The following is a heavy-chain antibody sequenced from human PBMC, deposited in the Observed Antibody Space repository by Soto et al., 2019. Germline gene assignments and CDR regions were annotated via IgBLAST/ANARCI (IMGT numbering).Heavy chain of an antibody. CDR1: GESLTTGGNY. CDR3: ARSKVGHSSPIDV. CDR2: VHYDGAT. V-gene: IGHV4-31*03. D-gene: IGHD1-26*01. Sequence: QVQLQESGPRLVKPSQTLSLMCSVSGESLTTGGNYWVWVRQVPGKGLQWIGYVHYDGATFHNPSLRSRLILSSDTSENKFSLKMTSVTAADTAIYYCARSKVGHSSPIDVWGPGMQVIVSS. J-gene: IGHJ4*02.